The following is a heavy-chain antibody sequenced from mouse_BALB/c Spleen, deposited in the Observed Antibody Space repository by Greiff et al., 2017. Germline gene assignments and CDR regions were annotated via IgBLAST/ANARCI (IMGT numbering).Heavy chain of an antibody. CDR2: ISNGGGST. Sequence: EVKLMESGGGLVQPGGSLKLSCAASGFTFSSYTMSWVRQTPEKRLEWVAYISNGGGSTYFPDTVKGRFTISRDNAKNTLYLQMSGLKSEDTAMDYCGRGEGYECAMEDGGQGSSVTVSA. CDR3: GRGEGYECAMED. J-gene: IGHJ4*01. V-gene: IGHV5-12-2*01. CDR1: GFTFSSYT. D-gene: IGHD2-10*02.